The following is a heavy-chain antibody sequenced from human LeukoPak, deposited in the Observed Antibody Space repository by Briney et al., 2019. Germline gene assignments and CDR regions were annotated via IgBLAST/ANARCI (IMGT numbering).Heavy chain of an antibody. CDR1: GFTFSSYD. D-gene: IGHD5-18*01. CDR3: ARGGGFGYSYGGYYYMDV. J-gene: IGHJ6*03. CDR2: IGTNADT. V-gene: IGHV3-13*01. Sequence: PGGSLRLSCAASGFTFSSYDMHWVRQTAGQGLEWVSTIGTNADTYYLASVKGRFTISRENAKNSLYLQMNSLRAGDTAVYYCARGGGFGYSYGGYYYMDVWGKGTTVTVSS.